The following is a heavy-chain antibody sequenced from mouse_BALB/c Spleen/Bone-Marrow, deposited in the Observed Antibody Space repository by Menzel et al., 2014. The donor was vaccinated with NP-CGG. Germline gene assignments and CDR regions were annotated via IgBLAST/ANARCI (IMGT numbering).Heavy chain of an antibody. CDR3: ARERDDGSSPIDY. Sequence: VQLQESGAELVMPGASVKMSCKASGYTFTDYWMHWVKQRPGQGLEWIGAIDTSDSYTSYNQKFKGKATLTVDESSSTAYMQLSSLTSEDSAVYYCARERDDGSSPIDYWGQGTTLTVSS. CDR1: GYTFTDYW. CDR2: IDTSDSYT. V-gene: IGHV1-69*01. J-gene: IGHJ2*01. D-gene: IGHD1-1*01.